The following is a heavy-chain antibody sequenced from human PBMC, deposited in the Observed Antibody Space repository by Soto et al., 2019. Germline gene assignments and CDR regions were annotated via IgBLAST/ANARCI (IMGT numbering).Heavy chain of an antibody. Sequence: SETLSLTCSVSGGSISGSYWSWIRQSPGKGLEWLGYVYYTGSTNYSPSLRSRVSISVDTSKNEFSLRLSSVTAADTAVYFCARSVAVPGAHIDYWGQGXQVTVYS. CDR2: VYYTGST. CDR3: ARSVAVPGAHIDY. CDR1: GGSISGSY. V-gene: IGHV4-59*01. J-gene: IGHJ4*02. D-gene: IGHD6-19*01.